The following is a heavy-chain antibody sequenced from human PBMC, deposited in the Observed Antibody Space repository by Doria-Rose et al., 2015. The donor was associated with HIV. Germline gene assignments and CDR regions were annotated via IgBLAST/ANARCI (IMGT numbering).Heavy chain of an antibody. CDR1: GVSLNSPGMG. J-gene: IGHJ4*02. Sequence: QESGPVLVKPTETLALTCTVSGVSLNSPGMGVSWIRQPPGKALEWLANIFSDDERSYTTSLKSRPNISRGTYKSQVVLTMTDMDPVDTATYYCARIKSSRWYHKYYVDFWGQGTLVIVSA. CDR3: ARIKSSRWYHKYYVDF. V-gene: IGHV2-26*01. CDR2: IFSDDER. D-gene: IGHD6-13*01.